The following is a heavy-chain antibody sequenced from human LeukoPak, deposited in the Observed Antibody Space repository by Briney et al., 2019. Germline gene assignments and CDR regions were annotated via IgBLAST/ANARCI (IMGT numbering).Heavy chain of an antibody. CDR1: GFTFSSYE. Sequence: PGGSLRLSCAASGFTFSSYEMNWVRQAPGKGLEWVSYISSSGSTIYYADSVKGRFTISRDNAKNSLYLQMNSLRAEDTAVYYCARDSVHQLRYFDWLPHYGMDVWGQGTTVTVSS. CDR3: ARDSVHQLRYFDWLPHYGMDV. CDR2: ISSSGSTI. D-gene: IGHD3-9*01. J-gene: IGHJ6*02. V-gene: IGHV3-48*03.